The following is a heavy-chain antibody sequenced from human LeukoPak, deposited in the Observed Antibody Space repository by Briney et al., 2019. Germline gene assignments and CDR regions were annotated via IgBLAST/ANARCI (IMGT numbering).Heavy chain of an antibody. CDR3: ASGIGYCSSTSCGERDY. CDR2: IYTSGST. D-gene: IGHD2-2*01. V-gene: IGHV4-4*07. Sequence: SETLSLTCTVSGGSISSYYWSWIRQPPGKGLEWIGRIYTSGSTNYNPSLKSRVTMSVDTSKNQFSLKLSSVTAADTAVYYCASGIGYCSSTSCGERDYWGQGTLVTVSS. CDR1: GGSISSYY. J-gene: IGHJ4*02.